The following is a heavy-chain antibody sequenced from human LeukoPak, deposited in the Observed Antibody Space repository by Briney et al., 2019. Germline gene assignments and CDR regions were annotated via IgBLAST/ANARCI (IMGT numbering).Heavy chain of an antibody. CDR2: INPNSGGT. Sequence: ASVKVSCKASGYTFTGYYMHWARQAPGQGLEWMGWINPNSGGTNYAQKFQGRVNMTRDTSISTAYMELSRLRSDDTAVYYCAAVGGDVRLGELSLSPIDYWGQGTLVTVSS. CDR3: AAVGGDVRLGELSLSPIDY. V-gene: IGHV1-2*02. CDR1: GYTFTGYY. J-gene: IGHJ4*02. D-gene: IGHD3-16*02.